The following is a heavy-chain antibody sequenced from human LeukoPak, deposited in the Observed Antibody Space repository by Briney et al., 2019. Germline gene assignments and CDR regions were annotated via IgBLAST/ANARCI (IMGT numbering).Heavy chain of an antibody. CDR1: GYTFTGYY. V-gene: IGHV1-2*02. Sequence: ASVKVSCKASGYTFTGYYMHWVRQAPGQGLEWMGWINPNSGGTNYAQKFQGRVTMTRDTSISTAYMELRSLRSDDTAVYYCARIVAVYRIAAAGTGFSYFDYWGQGTLVTVSS. J-gene: IGHJ4*02. CDR3: ARIVAVYRIAAAGTGFSYFDY. CDR2: INPNSGGT. D-gene: IGHD6-13*01.